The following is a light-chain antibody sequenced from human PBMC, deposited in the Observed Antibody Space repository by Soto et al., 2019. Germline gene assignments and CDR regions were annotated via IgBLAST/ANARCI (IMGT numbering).Light chain of an antibody. Sequence: SYELTQPPSVSVSPGQTARITCSGDALPKQYAYWYQQKPGQAPVLVIYKDSERPSGIPERFSGSSSGTTVTLTISGVQAEDEADYYCQSADSSGTLEVFDGGTKLTVL. J-gene: IGLJ2*01. CDR3: QSADSSGTLEV. CDR1: ALPKQY. CDR2: KDS. V-gene: IGLV3-25*02.